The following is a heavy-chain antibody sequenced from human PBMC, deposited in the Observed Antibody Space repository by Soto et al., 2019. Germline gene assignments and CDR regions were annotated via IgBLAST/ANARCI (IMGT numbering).Heavy chain of an antibody. CDR3: PKGPDGSGYYHNWFDS. D-gene: IGHD3-22*01. CDR2: ISRTGDSA. J-gene: IGHJ5*01. CDR1: GFSFSDYA. Sequence: EVHLLESGGALVQPGGSLTLSCAASGFSFSDYAMSWVRQAPGKGLEWVSSISRTGDSAYYADSVKGRFAISRDRSKNRLSLQMNSLRLEDTAVYYCPKGPDGSGYYHNWFDSWGEAILINVSS. V-gene: IGHV3-23*01.